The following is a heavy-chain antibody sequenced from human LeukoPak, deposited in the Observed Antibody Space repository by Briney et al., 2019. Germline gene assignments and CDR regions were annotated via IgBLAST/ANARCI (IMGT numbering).Heavy chain of an antibody. D-gene: IGHD3-3*01. CDR1: GYTFTDYF. Sequence: ASVKVSCKACGYTFTDYFMHWVRQAPGQGLEWMGFINPNTGGTIYAQKFQARVTMTRDTSISTAYMELRGLISDDTAVYYCARRYDFWSGDPTAFDYWGQGTLVTVSS. V-gene: IGHV1-2*02. CDR2: INPNTGGT. J-gene: IGHJ4*02. CDR3: ARRYDFWSGDPTAFDY.